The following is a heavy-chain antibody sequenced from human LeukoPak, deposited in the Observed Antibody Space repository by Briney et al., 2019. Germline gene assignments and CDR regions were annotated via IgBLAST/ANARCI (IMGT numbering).Heavy chain of an antibody. V-gene: IGHV4-4*07. D-gene: IGHD6-19*01. CDR1: GGSISSYY. CDR3: ARDSYQWLVGGLFDY. CDR2: IYTSGST. Sequence: PSETLSLTCTVSGGSISSYYWSWIRQPAGKGLEWIGRIYTSGSTNYNPSLKSRVTMSVDTSKNQFSLKLSSVTAADTAVYYCARDSYQWLVGGLFDYWGQGTLVTVSS. J-gene: IGHJ4*02.